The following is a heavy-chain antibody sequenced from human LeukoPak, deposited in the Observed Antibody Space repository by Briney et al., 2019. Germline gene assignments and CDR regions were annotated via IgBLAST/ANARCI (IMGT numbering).Heavy chain of an antibody. CDR3: ARDPLDHDYGDSPPYFDY. D-gene: IGHD4-17*01. CDR2: ISSSSSYI. V-gene: IGHV3-21*01. CDR1: GFTFSSYS. J-gene: IGHJ4*02. Sequence: GGSLRLSCAASGFTFSSYSMNWVRQAPGKGLEWVSSISSSSSYIYYADSVKGRFTISRDNANNSLYLQMNSLRAEDTAVYYCARDPLDHDYGDSPPYFDYWGQGTLVTVSS.